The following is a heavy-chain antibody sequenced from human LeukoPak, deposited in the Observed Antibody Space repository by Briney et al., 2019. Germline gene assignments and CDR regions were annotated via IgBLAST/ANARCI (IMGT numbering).Heavy chain of an antibody. Sequence: GRSLRLSCAASGFTFNTYGMHWVRQAPGKGLEWVAVISYDGSNKYYADSVKGRFTISRDNSKNTLYLQMNSLRAEDTAVYYCASDIVVVVAAEFDYWGQGTLVTVSS. CDR3: ASDIVVVVAAEFDY. J-gene: IGHJ4*02. CDR1: GFTFNTYG. V-gene: IGHV3-30*03. D-gene: IGHD2-15*01. CDR2: ISYDGSNK.